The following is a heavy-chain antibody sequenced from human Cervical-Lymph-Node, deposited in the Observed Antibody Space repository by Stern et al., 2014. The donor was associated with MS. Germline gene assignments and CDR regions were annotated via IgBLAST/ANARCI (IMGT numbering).Heavy chain of an antibody. CDR2: INPSGGSA. J-gene: IGHJ4*02. D-gene: IGHD3/OR15-3a*01. V-gene: IGHV1-46*01. CDR1: GYTFTSHY. Sequence: VQLVESGAEVKKPGASVKVSCKASGYTFTSHYMHWVRQAPGQGLEWVGIINPSGGSASYAQKFQGRVTMTRDTSTSTVYMDLSSLRSEDTAVYYCASGTGSKRPTGNYWGQGTLVTVSS. CDR3: ASGTGSKRPTGNY.